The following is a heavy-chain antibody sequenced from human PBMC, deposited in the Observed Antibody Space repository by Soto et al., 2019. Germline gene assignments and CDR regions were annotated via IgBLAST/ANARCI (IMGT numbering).Heavy chain of an antibody. CDR3: ARRQISPPTRGAASARGAMDV. Sequence: GGSLRLSCAASGFTFSSYSMNWVRQAPGKGLEWVSSISSSSSYIYYADSVKGRFTISRDNSKNTLYLQMSSLRAEDTAVYYCARRQISPPTRGAASARGAMDVWGQGTTVTVSS. D-gene: IGHD6-13*01. CDR1: GFTFSSYS. J-gene: IGHJ6*02. V-gene: IGHV3-21*01. CDR2: ISSSSSYI.